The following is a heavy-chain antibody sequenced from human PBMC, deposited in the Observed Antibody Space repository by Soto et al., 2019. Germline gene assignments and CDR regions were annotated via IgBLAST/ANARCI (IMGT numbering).Heavy chain of an antibody. CDR1: GYTFPSYY. J-gene: IGHJ4*02. V-gene: IGHV1-8*01. Sequence: ASVKVSCKSSGYTFPSYYIYWVRQRTGQGLEWMGWMNPNTGNSGYAQKFQGRVTMTSDTSISTAHMDLSSLRSEDTAVYYCARAFYGRLYFDYRGQGTLVSVSS. CDR2: MNPNTGNS. D-gene: IGHD4-17*01. CDR3: ARAFYGRLYFDY.